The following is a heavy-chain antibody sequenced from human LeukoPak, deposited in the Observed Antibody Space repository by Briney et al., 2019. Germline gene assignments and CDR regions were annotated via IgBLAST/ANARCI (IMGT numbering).Heavy chain of an antibody. CDR3: ARCGYSYGYWFDP. V-gene: IGHV3-53*01. Sequence: GGSLRLSCAASGFTVSSNYMSWVRQAPGKGLEWVSVIYSGGSTYYADSVKGRFTISRDNSKNTLYLQMYSLRAEDTAVYYCARCGYSYGYWFDPWGQGTLVTVSS. CDR1: GFTVSSNY. J-gene: IGHJ5*02. D-gene: IGHD5-18*01. CDR2: IYSGGST.